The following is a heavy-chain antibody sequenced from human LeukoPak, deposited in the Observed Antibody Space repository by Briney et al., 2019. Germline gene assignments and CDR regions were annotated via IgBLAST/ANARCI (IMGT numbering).Heavy chain of an antibody. CDR2: ISTSSSYI. CDR1: GFTFSSYS. V-gene: IGHV3-21*01. Sequence: GSLRLSCAASGFTFSSYSMNWVRQAPGKGLEWVSSISTSSSYIYYVDSVKGRFIISRDNARNSLYLQMNNLRAEDTAVYYCARPRGCGSARCNNFDYWGQGTLVTVSS. CDR3: ARPRGCGSARCNNFDY. J-gene: IGHJ4*02. D-gene: IGHD2-2*01.